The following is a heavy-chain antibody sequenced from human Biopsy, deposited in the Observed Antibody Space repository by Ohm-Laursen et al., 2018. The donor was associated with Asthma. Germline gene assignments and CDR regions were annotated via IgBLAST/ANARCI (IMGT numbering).Heavy chain of an antibody. V-gene: IGHV3-9*01. CDR1: GFTFEDYA. D-gene: IGHD1-26*01. CDR2: ISWNSVSI. Sequence: SLRLSCAASGFTFEDYAMHWVRQSTGKGLEWVSSISWNSVSIDYADSVKGRFTISRDNARNTLHLEMNSLRAEDTAVYFCAKEVFPGWELRRGPDSWGQGTLVTVSS. CDR3: AKEVFPGWELRRGPDS. J-gene: IGHJ4*02.